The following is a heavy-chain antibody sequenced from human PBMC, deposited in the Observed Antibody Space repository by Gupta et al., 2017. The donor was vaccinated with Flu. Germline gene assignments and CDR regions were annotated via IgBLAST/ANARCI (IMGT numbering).Heavy chain of an antibody. D-gene: IGHD3-16*01. CDR2: ISWNSGSI. J-gene: IGHJ6*03. Sequence: EVQLVESGGGLVQPGRSLRLSCAASGFTFDDYAMHWVRQAPGKGLEWVSGISWNSGSIGYADSVKGRFTISRDNAKNSLYLQMNSLRAEDTALYYCAKGGVSYYYYMDVWGKGTTVTVSS. CDR1: GFTFDDYA. CDR3: AKGGVSYYYYMDV. V-gene: IGHV3-9*01.